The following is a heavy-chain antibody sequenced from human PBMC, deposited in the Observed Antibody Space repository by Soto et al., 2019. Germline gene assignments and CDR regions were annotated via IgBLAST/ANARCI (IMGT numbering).Heavy chain of an antibody. CDR1: GGSFSSYY. Sequence: SETLSLTCAVYGGSFSSYYWSWIRQPPGKGLEWIGEINHSGSTNYNPSLKSRVTISVDTSKNQFSLKLSSVTAADTAVYYCAREESGRSHYYYYMDVWGKGTTVTVSS. CDR2: INHSGST. V-gene: IGHV4-34*01. J-gene: IGHJ6*03. D-gene: IGHD3-3*01. CDR3: AREESGRSHYYYYMDV.